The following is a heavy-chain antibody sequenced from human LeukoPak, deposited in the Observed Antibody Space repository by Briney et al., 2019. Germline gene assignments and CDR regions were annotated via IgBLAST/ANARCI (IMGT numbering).Heavy chain of an antibody. Sequence: PGGSLRLSCAASGFTFSSYAMSWVRQAPGKGLEWVSAISGSGGSTYYADSVKGRFTISRDNSKNTLYLQMNSLRAEDTAVYYCAKVPSSAFRGSSWYDYWGEGTLVTVSS. V-gene: IGHV3-23*01. D-gene: IGHD6-13*01. J-gene: IGHJ4*02. CDR3: AKVPSSAFRGSSWYDY. CDR1: GFTFSSYA. CDR2: ISGSGGST.